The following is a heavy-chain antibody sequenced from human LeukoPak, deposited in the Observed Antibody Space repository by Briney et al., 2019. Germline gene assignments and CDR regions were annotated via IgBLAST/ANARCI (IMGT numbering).Heavy chain of an antibody. J-gene: IGHJ5*02. Sequence: ASVKVSCKASGYTFTSYDINWVRQATGQGLEWMGWMNPNSGNTGYAQKFQGRVTMTRNTSISTAYMELRSLRSEDTAVYYCARGIRFGELWGYRFDPWGQGTLVTVSS. CDR1: GYTFTSYD. V-gene: IGHV1-8*01. CDR2: MNPNSGNT. CDR3: ARGIRFGELWGYRFDP. D-gene: IGHD3-10*01.